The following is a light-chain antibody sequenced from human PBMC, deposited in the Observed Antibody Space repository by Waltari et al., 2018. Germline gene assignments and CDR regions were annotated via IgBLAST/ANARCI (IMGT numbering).Light chain of an antibody. Sequence: EIVLTQSPGTLSLSPGERATLSCRASQSVISTYLAWYQQKPGQAPRPLIYGASNRATGIPDRFSGSGSGTDFTLTISRLEPEDFAVYYCQHYGRSLPLTFGGGTKVEI. J-gene: IGKJ4*01. CDR2: GAS. CDR3: QHYGRSLPLT. CDR1: QSVISTY. V-gene: IGKV3-20*01.